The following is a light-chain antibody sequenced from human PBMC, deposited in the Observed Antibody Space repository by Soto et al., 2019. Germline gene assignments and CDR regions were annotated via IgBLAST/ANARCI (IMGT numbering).Light chain of an antibody. V-gene: IGKV1-12*01. J-gene: IGKJ5*01. CDR1: QDISSW. CDR3: QQGKSFPIT. CDR2: TAS. Sequence: DIQMTQSPSSVSASVGDRVTITCRASQDISSWLAWYQLKPGEAPKLLIKTASSLQSGVPSRFSGSGSGTDFTLTISSLQSEDFATYYCQQGKSFPITFGQGTRLEIK.